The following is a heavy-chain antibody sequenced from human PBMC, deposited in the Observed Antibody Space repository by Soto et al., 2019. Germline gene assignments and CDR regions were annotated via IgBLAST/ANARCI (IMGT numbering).Heavy chain of an antibody. V-gene: IGHV1-18*04. CDR3: ARDFSVVLRYFDWLSNGMDV. J-gene: IGHJ6*02. CDR2: ISAYNGNT. Sequence: ASGKVSCKASGYTFTSYGISWVRQAPGQGLEWMGWISAYNGNTNYAQKPQGRVTMTTDTSTSTAYMELRSLRSDDTAVYYCARDFSVVLRYFDWLSNGMDVWGQGTTVTV. D-gene: IGHD3-9*01. CDR1: GYTFTSYG.